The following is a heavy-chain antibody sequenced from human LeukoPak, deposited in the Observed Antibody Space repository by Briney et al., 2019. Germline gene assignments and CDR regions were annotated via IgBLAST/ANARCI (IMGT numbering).Heavy chain of an antibody. CDR3: AKKAGTMVRGVLAEYFQH. V-gene: IGHV3-30*02. D-gene: IGHD3-10*01. Sequence: GGSLRLSCAASGFTFSSYGMHWVRQAPGKGLEWVAFIRYDGSNKYYADSVKGRFTISRDNSKNTLYLQMNSLGAEDTAVYYCAKKAGTMVRGVLAEYFQHWGQGTLVTVSS. CDR2: IRYDGSNK. CDR1: GFTFSSYG. J-gene: IGHJ1*01.